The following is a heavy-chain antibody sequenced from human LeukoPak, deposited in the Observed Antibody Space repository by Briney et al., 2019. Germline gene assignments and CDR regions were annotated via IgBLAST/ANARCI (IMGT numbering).Heavy chain of an antibody. V-gene: IGHV4-39*01. CDR2: IYYSGST. Sequence: PSETLSLTCTVSGGSISSSSYYWGWLRQPPGKGLDWIGSIYYSGSTYYSPSLKRRLTISVDTSKNPFSLKLSSVTAADTAVYYCARNPGGAGSLKYYYYGMDVWGQGTTVTVSS. CDR1: GGSISSSSYY. CDR3: ARNPGGAGSLKYYYYGMDV. J-gene: IGHJ6*02. D-gene: IGHD3-10*01.